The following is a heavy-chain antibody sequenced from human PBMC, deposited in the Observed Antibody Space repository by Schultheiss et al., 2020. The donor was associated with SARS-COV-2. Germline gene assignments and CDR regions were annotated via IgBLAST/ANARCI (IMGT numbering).Heavy chain of an antibody. CDR3: ARGGYCSSTSCSTSLNWFDP. V-gene: IGHV3-66*02. CDR2: IYSGGST. J-gene: IGHJ5*02. Sequence: GGSLRLSCAASGFTFSNYDMHWVRQAPGKGLEWVSVIYSGGSTYYADSVKGRFTISRDNSKNTLYLQMNSLRAEDTAVYYCARGGYCSSTSCSTSLNWFDPWGQGTLVTVSS. CDR1: GFTFSNYD. D-gene: IGHD2-2*01.